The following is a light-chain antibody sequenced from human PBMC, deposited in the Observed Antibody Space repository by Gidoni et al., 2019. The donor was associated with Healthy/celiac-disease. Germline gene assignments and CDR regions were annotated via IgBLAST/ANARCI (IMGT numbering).Light chain of an antibody. CDR3: QQYDNLPIT. J-gene: IGKJ5*01. Sequence: DIQMTQSPSSLSASVGDRVTIPCQASQDISNYLNWYQQKPGKAPKLLIYDASNLETGVPSRFSGSGSGTDFTFTISSLQPEDIATYYCQQYDNLPITFGQVTRLEIK. CDR1: QDISNY. CDR2: DAS. V-gene: IGKV1-33*01.